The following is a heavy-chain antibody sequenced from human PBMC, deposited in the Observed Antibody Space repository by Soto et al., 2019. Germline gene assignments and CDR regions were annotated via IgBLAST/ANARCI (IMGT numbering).Heavy chain of an antibody. CDR2: IYATGTT. J-gene: IGHJ5*02. Sequence: QVQLQESGPGLVKPSETLSLTCTVSGASISGYYWSWIRKYAGKGLELIGRIYATGTTDYHPTLKSRVMMSVDTSKKQVALKLMSVTAAATAVLYWVRDGTKTLMDWFDPLGQGSSVTVS. CDR1: GASISGYY. V-gene: IGHV4-4*07. D-gene: IGHD2-8*01. CDR3: VRDGTKTLMDWFDP.